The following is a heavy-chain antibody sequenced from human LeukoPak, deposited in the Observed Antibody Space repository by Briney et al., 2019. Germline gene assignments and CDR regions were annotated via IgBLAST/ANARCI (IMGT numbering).Heavy chain of an antibody. D-gene: IGHD3-16*01. Sequence: SETLSLTCAVYGGSFSGYYWSWIRQLPGKGLEWIGEINHSGSTNYNPSLKSRVTISVDTSKNQFSLKLSSVTAADTAVYYCARGGDGNFDYWGQGTLVTVSS. V-gene: IGHV4-34*01. J-gene: IGHJ4*02. CDR3: ARGGDGNFDY. CDR2: INHSGST. CDR1: GGSFSGYY.